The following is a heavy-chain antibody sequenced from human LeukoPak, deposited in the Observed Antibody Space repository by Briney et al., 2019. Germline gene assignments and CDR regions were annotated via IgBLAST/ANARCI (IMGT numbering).Heavy chain of an antibody. D-gene: IGHD3-22*01. Sequence: GGSLRLSCAASGFTLSRYGMHWVRQAPGQGLEWVAFIRYDGSNKYYADSVKGRFTISRDNAKNSLYLQMNSLRAEDTAVYYCAKDGQEPITMIVVVITDFDYWGQGTLVTVSS. V-gene: IGHV3-30*02. CDR3: AKDGQEPITMIVVVITDFDY. J-gene: IGHJ4*02. CDR2: IRYDGSNK. CDR1: GFTLSRYG.